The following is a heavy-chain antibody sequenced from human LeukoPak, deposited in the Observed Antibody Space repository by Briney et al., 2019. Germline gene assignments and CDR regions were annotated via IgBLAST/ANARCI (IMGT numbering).Heavy chain of an antibody. J-gene: IGHJ4*02. CDR1: GFTFSLYT. CDR2: ISYDGSDK. CDR3: ARDDFGGSFDY. V-gene: IGHV3-30*04. Sequence: GGSLRLSCAASGFTFSLYTMHWVRQAPGKGLEWVAVISYDGSDKYYADSVKGRFTISRDNANNLLYLQMTSLRAEDTAVYYCARDDFGGSFDYWGQGTLVTVSS. D-gene: IGHD3/OR15-3a*01.